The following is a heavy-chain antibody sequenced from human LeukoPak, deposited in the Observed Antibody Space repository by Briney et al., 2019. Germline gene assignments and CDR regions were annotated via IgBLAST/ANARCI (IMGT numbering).Heavy chain of an antibody. Sequence: PGGSLRLSCAAAGFTFSSYALSWVRQAPGKGLEWVSAISGSGGSTYYADSVKGRFTISRDNSKNTLCLQMNSLRAEDTAVYYCAKAGVRGVIITHFDYWGQGTLVTVSS. CDR1: GFTFSSYA. D-gene: IGHD3-10*01. V-gene: IGHV3-23*01. CDR2: ISGSGGST. CDR3: AKAGVRGVIITHFDY. J-gene: IGHJ4*02.